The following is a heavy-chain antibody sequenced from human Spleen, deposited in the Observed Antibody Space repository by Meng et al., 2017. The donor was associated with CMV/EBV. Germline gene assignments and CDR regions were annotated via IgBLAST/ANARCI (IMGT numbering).Heavy chain of an antibody. Sequence: GGSLRLSCAASGFTFTKHWIHRVRQAPGKGLEWVSRINGDATRTSYVDSVEGRFTITRDNAKNTVHLQMNSLGVEDTAVYYCTRDGGSTFFDYWGQGVLVTVSS. CDR2: INGDATRT. D-gene: IGHD3-16*01. CDR3: TRDGGSTFFDY. J-gene: IGHJ4*02. V-gene: IGHV3-74*01. CDR1: GFTFTKHW.